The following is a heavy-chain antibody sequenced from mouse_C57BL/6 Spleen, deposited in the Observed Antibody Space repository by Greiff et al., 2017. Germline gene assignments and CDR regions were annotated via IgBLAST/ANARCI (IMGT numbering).Heavy chain of an antibody. V-gene: IGHV1-61*01. J-gene: IGHJ2*01. Sequence: VQLQQPGAELVRPGSSVKLSCKASGYTFTSYWMDWVKQRPGQGLEWIGNIYPSDSETHYNQKFKDKATLTVDKSSSTAYMQLSSLTSEDSAVYYCARSRPFDYWGQGTTLTVSS. CDR2: IYPSDSET. CDR3: ARSRPFDY. CDR1: GYTFTSYW.